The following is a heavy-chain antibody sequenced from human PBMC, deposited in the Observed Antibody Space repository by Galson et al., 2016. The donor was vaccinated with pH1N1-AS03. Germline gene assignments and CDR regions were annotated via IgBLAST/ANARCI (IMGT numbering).Heavy chain of an antibody. V-gene: IGHV3-23*01. CDR1: GFTFSTFA. CDR2: IRGTSQIT. J-gene: IGHJ4*02. D-gene: IGHD3-3*01. Sequence: SLRLSCAASGFTFSTFAMSWVRRAPGKGLEWVSLIRGTSQITYYADSVKGRFTISKDNSKSTLFLRMNSLRAEDTAIYYCARLSGMVPTEYYFASWSQGTLVAVSS. CDR3: ARLSGMVPTEYYFAS.